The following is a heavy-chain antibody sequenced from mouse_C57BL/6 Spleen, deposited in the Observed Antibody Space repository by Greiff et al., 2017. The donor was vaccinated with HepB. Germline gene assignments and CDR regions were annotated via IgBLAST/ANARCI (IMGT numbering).Heavy chain of an antibody. D-gene: IGHD1-1*01. J-gene: IGHJ2*01. Sequence: VQLQQPGAELVMPGASVKLSCKASGYTFTSYWMHWVKQRPGQGLEWIGEIDPSDSYTNYNQKFKGKSTLTVDKSSSTAYMQLSSLTSEDSAVYYCARRTTEYFDYWGQGTTLTVSS. V-gene: IGHV1-69*01. CDR3: ARRTTEYFDY. CDR1: GYTFTSYW. CDR2: IDPSDSYT.